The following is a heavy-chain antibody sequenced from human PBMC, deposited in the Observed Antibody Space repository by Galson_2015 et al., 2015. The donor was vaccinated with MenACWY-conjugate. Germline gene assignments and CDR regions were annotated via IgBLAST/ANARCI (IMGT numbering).Heavy chain of an antibody. D-gene: IGHD4/OR15-4a*01. V-gene: IGHV3-48*02. J-gene: IGHJ4*02. Sequence: SLRLSCAASGFIFSSHRMNWVRQAPGRGLEWISYISSSSTSINYAGSVKGRFTISRDNAKNSLYLQMNSLRDEDTAVYYCAKSMTILDYWGQGTLVTVSS. CDR1: GFIFSSHR. CDR2: ISSSSTSI. CDR3: AKSMTILDY.